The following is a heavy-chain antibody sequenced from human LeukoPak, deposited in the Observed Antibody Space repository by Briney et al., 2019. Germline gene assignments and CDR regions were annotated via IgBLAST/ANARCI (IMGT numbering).Heavy chain of an antibody. V-gene: IGHV6-1*01. CDR3: ARVVGGSPDY. CDR1: GDSVSSNIAA. CDR2: TFYRSKWKN. D-gene: IGHD2-15*01. J-gene: IGHJ4*02. Sequence: SQTLSLTCAISGDSVSSNIAAWNWIRQSPSRGLEWLGRTFYRSKWKNDYAVSVKSRIRINPDTSKNQFSLQLSSVTPEDTAVYYCARVVGGSPDYWGQGTLVTVSS.